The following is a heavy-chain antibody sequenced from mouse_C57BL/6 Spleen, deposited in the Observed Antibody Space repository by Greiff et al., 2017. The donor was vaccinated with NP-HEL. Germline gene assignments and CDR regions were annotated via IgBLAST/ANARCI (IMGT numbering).Heavy chain of an antibody. CDR2: IYPGDGDT. J-gene: IGHJ4*01. CDR1: GYAFSSSW. D-gene: IGHD2-4*01. Sequence: VQLQQSGPELVKPGASVKISCKASGYAFSSSWMNWVKQRPGKGLEWIGRIYPGDGDTNYNGKFKGKATLTAAKSSSTAYMQLSSLTSEDSAVYFCARSRYDYDYAMDYWGQGTSVTASS. CDR3: ARSRYDYDYAMDY. V-gene: IGHV1-82*01.